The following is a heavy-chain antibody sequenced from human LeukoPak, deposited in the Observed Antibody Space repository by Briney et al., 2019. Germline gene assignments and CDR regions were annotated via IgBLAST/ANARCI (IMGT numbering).Heavy chain of an antibody. J-gene: IGHJ4*02. Sequence: SETLSLTCTVSGGSISSGDYYWSWIRQPPGEGLEWIGYIYYSGSTYYNPSLKSRVTISVDTSKNQFSLKLSSVTAADTAVYYCARELAAGPYYFDYWGQGTLVTVSS. CDR3: ARELAAGPYYFDY. CDR1: GGSISSGDYY. D-gene: IGHD6-13*01. CDR2: IYYSGST. V-gene: IGHV4-30-4*08.